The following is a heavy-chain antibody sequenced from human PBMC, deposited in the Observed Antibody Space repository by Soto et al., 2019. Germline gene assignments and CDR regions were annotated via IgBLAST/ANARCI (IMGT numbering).Heavy chain of an antibody. Sequence: PGGSLRLSCAASGFTFTSYGMSWYRQSPGKGLEWVSDISGSGGGTRYADSVKGRFAISRDNSKSTLFLEMSSLRVEDTAVYYCAKDQHADNIGAAGYWGQGTLVTVSS. D-gene: IGHD6-13*01. CDR2: ISGSGGGT. J-gene: IGHJ4*02. V-gene: IGHV3-23*01. CDR3: AKDQHADNIGAAGY. CDR1: GFTFTSYG.